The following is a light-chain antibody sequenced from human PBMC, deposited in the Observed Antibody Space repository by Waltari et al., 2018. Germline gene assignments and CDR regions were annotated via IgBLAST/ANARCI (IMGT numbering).Light chain of an antibody. CDR3: FSYAGSNPWL. Sequence: QSALTQPASVSGSPGQSITISCTGASSDVGNYDLVSWYQHYPGKGPKLMIHDGNKRPSWVSNPFSGSRSGNTASLTISGLQAEDEADYYCFSYAGSNPWLFGGGTKLTVL. CDR2: DGN. V-gene: IGLV2-23*01. CDR1: SSDVGNYDL. J-gene: IGLJ3*02.